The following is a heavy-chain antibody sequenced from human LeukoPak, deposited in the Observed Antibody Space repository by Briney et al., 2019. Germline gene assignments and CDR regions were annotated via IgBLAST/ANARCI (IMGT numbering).Heavy chain of an antibody. V-gene: IGHV3-74*01. CDR1: LYTSTIYW. CDR2: VNTDGNST. J-gene: IGHJ6*02. CDR3: ARGRYYGMDV. Sequence: GGCLRLSCVPSLYTSTIYWLHCVRQPPRKGVVWVSRVNTDGNSTTYADSLKGRYTLSRDNAKNTLYLQMSSLRAEDTAVYYCARGRYYGMDVWGQGPTVTVSS.